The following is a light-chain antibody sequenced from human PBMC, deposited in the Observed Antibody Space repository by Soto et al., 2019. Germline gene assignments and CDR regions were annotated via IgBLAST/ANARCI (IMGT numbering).Light chain of an antibody. CDR2: EVS. Sequence: QSALTQPASVSGSPGQSSTISCTGTSSDVGSYNLVSWYQQHPGKAPKLMIYEVSKRPSGVSNRFSGSKSGNTASLTISGLQAEDEADYYCCSYAGSSTPVFGGGTKVTVL. CDR1: SSDVGSYNL. J-gene: IGLJ2*01. V-gene: IGLV2-23*02. CDR3: CSYAGSSTPV.